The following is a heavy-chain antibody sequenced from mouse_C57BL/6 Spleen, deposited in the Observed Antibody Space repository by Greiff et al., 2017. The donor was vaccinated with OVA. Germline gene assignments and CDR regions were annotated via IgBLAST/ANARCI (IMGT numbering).Heavy chain of an antibody. D-gene: IGHD4-1*01. Sequence: QVQLQQSGPELVKPGASVKISCKASGYSFTSYYIHWVKQRPGQGLEWIGWIYPGSGNTKYNEKFKGKATLTADTSSSTAYMQLSSLTSEDSAVYYCARPFNWVYFDYWGQGTTLTVSS. CDR2: IYPGSGNT. CDR1: GYSFTSYY. CDR3: ARPFNWVYFDY. J-gene: IGHJ2*01. V-gene: IGHV1-66*01.